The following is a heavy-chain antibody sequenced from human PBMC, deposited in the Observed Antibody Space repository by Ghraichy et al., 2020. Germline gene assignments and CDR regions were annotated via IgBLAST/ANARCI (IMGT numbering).Heavy chain of an antibody. CDR3: TTMGGADYGDYVEDY. CDR2: IRSKANSYAT. Sequence: GGSLRLSCAASGFTFSGSAMHWVRQASGKGLEWVGRIRSKANSYATAYAASVKGRFTISRDDSKNTAYLQMNSLKTEDTAVYYCTTMGGADYGDYVEDYWGQGTLVTVSS. V-gene: IGHV3-73*01. D-gene: IGHD4-17*01. CDR1: GFTFSGSA. J-gene: IGHJ4*02.